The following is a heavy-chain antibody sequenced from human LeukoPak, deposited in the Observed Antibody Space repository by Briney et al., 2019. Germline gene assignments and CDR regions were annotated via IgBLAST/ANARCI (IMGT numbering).Heavy chain of an antibody. CDR3: ARGQEFDDGVFDS. V-gene: IGHV3-23*01. CDR2: IRSNGATA. J-gene: IGHJ4*02. CDR1: GFSFSSFA. D-gene: IGHD1-1*01. Sequence: GRSPRLSCAASGFSFSSFAMTWVRQAPGKGLEWVSTIRSNGATAYNADSVKGRFTISRDNSKNTVYLQMNSLRVEDTAIYYCARGQEFDDGVFDSWGQGTLVTVSS.